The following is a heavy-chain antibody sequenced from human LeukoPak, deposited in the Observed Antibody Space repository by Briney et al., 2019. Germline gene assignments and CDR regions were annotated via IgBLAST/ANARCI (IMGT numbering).Heavy chain of an antibody. CDR2: ISYDGSNK. CDR1: GFTFSSYA. D-gene: IGHD3-16*01. CDR3: ATDWAWGGFDH. Sequence: PGGSLRLSFAASGFTFSSYAMHWVGQAPGKGLEGVAVISYDGSNKYYADSVKGRFTISRDNAKNTLYLQMNSVRAEDTAVYYCATDWAWGGFDHWGQGALVTVSS. V-gene: IGHV3-30-3*01. J-gene: IGHJ4*02.